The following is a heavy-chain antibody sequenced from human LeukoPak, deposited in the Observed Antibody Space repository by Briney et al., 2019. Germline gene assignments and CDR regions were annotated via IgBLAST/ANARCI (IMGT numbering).Heavy chain of an antibody. CDR2: ISGSGTTM. Sequence: GGSLRLSCAASGFTFSDYYMSWIRQTPGKGLEWVSYISGSGTTMEYAKSVKGRFTISRENAKDSLYLQMNSLEAEDTAVYYCAKGHTYGMMWGQGTLVSVSS. V-gene: IGHV3-11*01. D-gene: IGHD2-8*01. CDR1: GFTFSDYY. J-gene: IGHJ4*02. CDR3: AKGHTYGMM.